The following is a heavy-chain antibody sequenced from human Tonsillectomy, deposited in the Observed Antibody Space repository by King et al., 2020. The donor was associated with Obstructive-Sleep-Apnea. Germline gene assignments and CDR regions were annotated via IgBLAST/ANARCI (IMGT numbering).Heavy chain of an antibody. CDR2: VTDNGANT. V-gene: IGHV3-23*04. CDR1: GFTFSRYG. Sequence: QLVQSGGGLVQPGGSLRVSCAASGFTFSRYGMSWVRQAPGEGLEWVSSVTDNGANTYYADSVKGRFTISRDDSKNTVYLQMNSLRVEDTAFYYCAKDFTRWCFDYWGQGTLVT. D-gene: IGHD2-21*01. J-gene: IGHJ4*02. CDR3: AKDFTRWCFDY.